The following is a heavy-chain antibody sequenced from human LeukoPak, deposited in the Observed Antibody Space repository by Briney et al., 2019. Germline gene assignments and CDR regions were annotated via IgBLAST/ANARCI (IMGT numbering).Heavy chain of an antibody. CDR2: ISYDGSNK. D-gene: IGHD3-22*01. CDR1: GFTFSSYG. V-gene: IGHV3-30*18. Sequence: GGSLRLSCAASGFTFSSYGMHWVRQAPGKGLEWVAVISYDGSNKYYADSVKGRFTISRDNSKNTLYLQMNSLRAEDTAVYYCAKLCGGYYDSSGNYPRQLDYWGQGTLVTVSS. J-gene: IGHJ4*02. CDR3: AKLCGGYYDSSGNYPRQLDY.